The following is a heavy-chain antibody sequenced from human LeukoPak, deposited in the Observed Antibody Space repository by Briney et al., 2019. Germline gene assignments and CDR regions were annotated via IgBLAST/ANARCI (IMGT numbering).Heavy chain of an antibody. Sequence: SETLSLTCAVYGGSFSGYYWSWIRQPPGKGLEWIGEINHSGSTNYNPSLKSRVTISVDTSKNQFSLKLSSVTAADTAVYYCARWDSSSSHTSWFDPWGQGTLVTVSS. CDR2: INHSGST. J-gene: IGHJ5*02. D-gene: IGHD6-6*01. CDR3: ARWDSSSSHTSWFDP. CDR1: GGSFSGYY. V-gene: IGHV4-34*01.